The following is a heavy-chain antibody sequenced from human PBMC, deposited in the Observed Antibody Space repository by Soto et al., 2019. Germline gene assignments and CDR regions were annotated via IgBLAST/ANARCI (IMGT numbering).Heavy chain of an antibody. D-gene: IGHD3-22*01. J-gene: IGHJ4*02. CDR3: ARESLHSSGYFDY. CDR1: GFTVSSNY. Sequence: QPVGSLRLSCAASGFTVSSNYMSWVRQAPGKGLEWVSLIYSGGTTYYADSVKGRFTISRDNSKNTLYLQMNSLRAEDTAVYYCARESLHSSGYFDYWGQGTLVTVSS. CDR2: IYSGGTT. V-gene: IGHV3-53*01.